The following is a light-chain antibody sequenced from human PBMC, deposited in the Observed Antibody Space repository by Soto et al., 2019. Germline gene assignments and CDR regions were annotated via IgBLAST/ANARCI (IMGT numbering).Light chain of an antibody. CDR2: EVS. Sequence: QSVLTQPPSASGSPGQSVTISCTGTSSDIGGYNYVSWYQQHPGKAPKLLIYEVSNRPSGVPDRFSGSKSGNTASLTVSGLQTEDEADYYCSSYAGSDNPYVFGTGTKV. CDR3: SSYAGSDNPYV. J-gene: IGLJ1*01. V-gene: IGLV2-8*01. CDR1: SSDIGGYNY.